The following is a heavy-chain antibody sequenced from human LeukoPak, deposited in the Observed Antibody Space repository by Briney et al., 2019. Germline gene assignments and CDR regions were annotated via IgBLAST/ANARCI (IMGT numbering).Heavy chain of an antibody. V-gene: IGHV4-4*02. Sequence: PSETLSLTCAVSGGSILTTXXWXXXRXPPXXGXEWIGEVHLSGASNYNPSLKSRVNMSIDKSKNQLSLELTSVTAADTAIYYCTRESGAFSPFGFWGQGTLVTVSS. J-gene: IGHJ4*02. CDR3: TRESGAFSPFGF. D-gene: IGHD1-26*01. CDR1: GGSILTTXX. CDR2: VHLSGAS.